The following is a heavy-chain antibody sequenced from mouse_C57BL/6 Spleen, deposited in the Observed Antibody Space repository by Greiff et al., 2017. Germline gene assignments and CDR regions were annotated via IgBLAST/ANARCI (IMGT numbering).Heavy chain of an antibody. Sequence: EVKLVESGPGMVKPSQSLSLSCTVTGYSITSGYDWPWIRHFPGNKLDCMGYISYSGSTNYNPSLKSRISFTHDTSKNHFFLKLNSVTTEDTATYYSAKSLTETLYAMDYWGQGTSVTVSS. V-gene: IGHV3-1*01. J-gene: IGHJ4*01. CDR1: GYSITSGYD. CDR3: AKSLTETLYAMDY. D-gene: IGHD4-1*01. CDR2: ISYSGST.